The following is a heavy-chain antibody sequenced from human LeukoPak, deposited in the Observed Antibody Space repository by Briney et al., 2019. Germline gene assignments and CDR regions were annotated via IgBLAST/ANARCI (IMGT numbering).Heavy chain of an antibody. CDR1: GFTVSSNY. CDR3: ARGPVGDGYNFDY. D-gene: IGHD5-24*01. Sequence: GGSLRLSCAASGFTVSSNYMSWVRQAPGKGLEWVSVIYSGGSTYYADSVKGRFTISSDNSKNTLYLQMNSLRAEDTAVYYCARGPVGDGYNFDYWGQGTLVTVSS. J-gene: IGHJ4*02. V-gene: IGHV3-53*01. CDR2: IYSGGST.